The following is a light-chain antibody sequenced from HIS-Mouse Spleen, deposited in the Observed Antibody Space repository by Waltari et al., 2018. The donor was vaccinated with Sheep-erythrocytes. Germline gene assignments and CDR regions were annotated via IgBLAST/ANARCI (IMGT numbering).Light chain of an antibody. CDR1: QSVSSD. Sequence: EIVLTQSPATLSLSPGERATLPCRASQSVSSDLAWYQQKPGQAPRLRIYDASNRATGIPARFSGSGSGTDFTLTISSLEPEDFAVYYCQQRSNWYTFGQGTKLEIK. CDR3: QQRSNWYT. J-gene: IGKJ2*01. V-gene: IGKV3-11*01. CDR2: DAS.